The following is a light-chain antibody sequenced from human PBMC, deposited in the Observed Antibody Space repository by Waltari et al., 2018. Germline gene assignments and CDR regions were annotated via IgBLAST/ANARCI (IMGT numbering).Light chain of an antibody. J-gene: IGKJ1*01. Sequence: TLHRRATQRARNNLAGYQRKPGRGPRLRSYGASTRATGLPVRFRGSGSGTELTLTISSLQSEDFAVYYCQQYNNWPPLFGQGTKVEIK. CDR2: GAS. CDR3: QQYNNWPPL. CDR1: QRARNN. V-gene: IGKV3-15*01.